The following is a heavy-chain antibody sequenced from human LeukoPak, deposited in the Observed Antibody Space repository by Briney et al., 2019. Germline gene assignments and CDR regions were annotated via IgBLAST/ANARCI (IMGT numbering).Heavy chain of an antibody. J-gene: IGHJ4*02. CDR2: ISASGGST. CDR1: GFTFSNYA. CDR3: AKDRDYYGSGSDY. Sequence: GGSLRLTCASSGFTFSNYAMSWVRQGPGKGLEWVSAISASGGSTYHADSVKGRVTISRDNSKNTLYLQMNSLRAEDTAIYYCAKDRDYYGSGSDYWGQGTLVTVSS. D-gene: IGHD3-10*01. V-gene: IGHV3-23*01.